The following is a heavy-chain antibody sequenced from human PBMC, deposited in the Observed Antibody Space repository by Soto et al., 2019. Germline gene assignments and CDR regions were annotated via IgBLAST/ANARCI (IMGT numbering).Heavy chain of an antibody. CDR3: ARDKSGYGPATAFDI. V-gene: IGHV4-31*03. CDR2: IYYSGST. J-gene: IGHJ3*02. D-gene: IGHD5-12*01. CDR1: GCSISSGGYY. Sequence: PSEALSVPCTVSGCSISSGGYYWSWIRQHPGKGLEWIGYIYYSGSTYYNPSLKSRVTISVDTSKNQFSLKLSSVTAADTAVYYCARDKSGYGPATAFDIWGQGTMVTVSS.